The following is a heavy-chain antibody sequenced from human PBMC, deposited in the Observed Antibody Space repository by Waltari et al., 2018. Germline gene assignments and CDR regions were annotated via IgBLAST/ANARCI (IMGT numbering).Heavy chain of an antibody. CDR2: IIPFFNTT. Sequence: QVQLVQSGAEVKKPGSSVKVSCETSGGAVTNYALTWVRQAPGQGLEWMGGIIPFFNTTNSAPKFQDRLTITADASTNTAYMELSSLRSDDTAVYYCARDHYYGSGSYYDYWGQGTLVTVSS. CDR3: ARDHYYGSGSYYDY. V-gene: IGHV1-69*12. CDR1: GGAVTNYA. D-gene: IGHD3-10*01. J-gene: IGHJ4*02.